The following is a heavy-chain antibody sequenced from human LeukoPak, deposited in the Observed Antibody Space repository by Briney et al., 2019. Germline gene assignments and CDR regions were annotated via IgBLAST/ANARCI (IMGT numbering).Heavy chain of an antibody. CDR1: GGSFSGYY. Sequence: PSETLSLTCAVYGGSFSGYYWSWIRQPPGKGLEWIGEINHSGSTNYNPSLKSRVTISVDTSKNQFSLKLSSVTAADTAVYYCARVRGSYWDEYFQHWGQGTLVTVPS. V-gene: IGHV4-34*01. CDR2: INHSGST. CDR3: ARVRGSYWDEYFQH. J-gene: IGHJ1*01. D-gene: IGHD1-26*01.